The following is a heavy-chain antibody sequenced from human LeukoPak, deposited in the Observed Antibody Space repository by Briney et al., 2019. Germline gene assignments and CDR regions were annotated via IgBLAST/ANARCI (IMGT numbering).Heavy chain of an antibody. D-gene: IGHD3-3*02. V-gene: IGHV1-18*01. CDR3: ARETNPIFGVVISRQHFDY. Sequence: ASVKVSCKASGYTFTSYGISWVRQAPGQGLEWMGWISAYNGNTNYAQKLQGRVTMTTDTSTSTAYMELRSLRSDGTAVYYCARETNPIFGVVISRQHFDYWGQGTLVTVSS. J-gene: IGHJ4*02. CDR1: GYTFTSYG. CDR2: ISAYNGNT.